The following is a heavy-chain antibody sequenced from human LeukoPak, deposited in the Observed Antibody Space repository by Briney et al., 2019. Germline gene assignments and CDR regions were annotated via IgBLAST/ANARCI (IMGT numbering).Heavy chain of an antibody. D-gene: IGHD3-10*01. V-gene: IGHV3-23*01. CDR1: GFTFSIYA. Sequence: PGGSLRLSCAASGFTFSIYAMSWVRQAPGKGLEWVSAISGSGGTAYYADSVKGRFTISRDNSKNTLYLQMNSLRAEDTAVYYCAKGYYGSGTPYYGMDVWGQGTTVTVSS. CDR3: AKGYYGSGTPYYGMDV. CDR2: ISGSGGTA. J-gene: IGHJ6*02.